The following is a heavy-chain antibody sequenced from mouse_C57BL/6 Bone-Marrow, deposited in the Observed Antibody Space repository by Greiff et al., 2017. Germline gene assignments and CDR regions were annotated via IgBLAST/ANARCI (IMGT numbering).Heavy chain of an antibody. CDR3: TTGLLLN. V-gene: IGHV14-4*01. J-gene: IGHJ3*01. Sequence: EVKLQQSGAELVRPGASVKLSCTASGFNIKDDYMHWVKPRPEQGLEWIGWIDPENGDTEYASKFQGKATITADTSSNTAYLQLSSLTSEDTAVYYCTTGLLLNWGQGTLVTVSA. CDR2: IDPENGDT. CDR1: GFNIKDDY. D-gene: IGHD2-3*01.